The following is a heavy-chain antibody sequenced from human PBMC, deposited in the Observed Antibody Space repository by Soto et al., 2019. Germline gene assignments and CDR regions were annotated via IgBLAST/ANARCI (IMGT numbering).Heavy chain of an antibody. CDR3: AKATATGGGAFDI. CDR2: ILVDGRT. D-gene: IGHD2-8*02. J-gene: IGHJ3*02. V-gene: IGHV3-23*01. CDR1: GFICSSYD. Sequence: GVSLRLSCAASGFICSSYDMSWVRQAPGKGLEWVSTILVDGRTFYVDSVKGRFTISRDSSKNTVYLQMNSLTAGDTALYYCAKATATGGGAFDICGQGTMVNVSS.